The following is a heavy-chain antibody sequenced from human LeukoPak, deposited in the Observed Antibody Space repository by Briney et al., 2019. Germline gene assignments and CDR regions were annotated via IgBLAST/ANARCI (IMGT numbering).Heavy chain of an antibody. Sequence: ASVKVSCKASGYTFTSYGISWVRQAPGQGLEWMGWISAYNGNTNYAQKLQGRVTMTTDTSTSTAYMELRSLRSDDTAVYYCARVVRVPAAYAYDYWGQGTLVTVSS. D-gene: IGHD2-2*01. CDR2: ISAYNGNT. CDR1: GYTFTSYG. V-gene: IGHV1-18*01. J-gene: IGHJ4*02. CDR3: ARVVRVPAAYAYDY.